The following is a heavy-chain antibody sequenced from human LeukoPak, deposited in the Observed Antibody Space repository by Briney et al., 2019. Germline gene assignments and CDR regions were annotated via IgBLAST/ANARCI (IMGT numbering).Heavy chain of an antibody. V-gene: IGHV1-2*02. D-gene: IGHD5-18*01. CDR1: GHTFTGYY. CDR2: INPNSGGT. CDR3: AREPQDTAMERENDAFDI. J-gene: IGHJ3*02. Sequence: ASVKVSCKASGHTFTGYYMHWVRQAPGQGLEWMGWINPNSGGTNYAQKFQGRVTMTRDTSISTAYMELSRLRSDDTAVYYCAREPQDTAMERENDAFDIWGQGTMVTVSS.